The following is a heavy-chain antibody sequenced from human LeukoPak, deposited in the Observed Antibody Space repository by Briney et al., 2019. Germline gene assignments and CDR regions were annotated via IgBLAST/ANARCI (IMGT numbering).Heavy chain of an antibody. Sequence: PGGSLRLSCAASGFTFSTYAMSWVRQAPGKGLEWVSSISGSGSNTYYADSVKGRFTISRDNSKNTLYLQMNSPRAEDTAVYYCAKDTSYDSSGYYLSNGFDYWGQGTLVTVSS. V-gene: IGHV3-23*01. D-gene: IGHD3-22*01. J-gene: IGHJ4*02. CDR3: AKDTSYDSSGYYLSNGFDY. CDR1: GFTFSTYA. CDR2: ISGSGSNT.